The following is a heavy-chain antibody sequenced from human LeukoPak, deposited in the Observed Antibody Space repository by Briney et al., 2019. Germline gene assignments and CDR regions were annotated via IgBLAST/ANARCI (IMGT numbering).Heavy chain of an antibody. J-gene: IGHJ4*02. V-gene: IGHV4-59*01. D-gene: IGHD5-12*01. CDR2: IHYSGTT. Sequence: SETLSLTCTVSGGSISSYYWSWIRQPPGKGLEWIAFIHYSGTTNYNPSLKSRVTISVDTSKNQFSLKLSSVTAADTAVYYCARERDIVATISGFYFDYWGQGTLVTVSS. CDR1: GGSISSYY. CDR3: ARERDIVATISGFYFDY.